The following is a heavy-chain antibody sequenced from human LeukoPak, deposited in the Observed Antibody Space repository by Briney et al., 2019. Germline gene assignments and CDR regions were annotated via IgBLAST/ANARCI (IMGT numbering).Heavy chain of an antibody. CDR1: GFTFSSYS. Sequence: GGTLRLSCAASGFTFSSYSMNGVRQAPGEGREVASYISIHSTIYYADSVKGRLTISGEDSKNTLYLQMNSLRAEDTAVYYCARTIRSSSWFFDYWGQGTLVTVSS. CDR3: ARTIRSSSWFFDY. J-gene: IGHJ4*02. CDR2: ISIHSTI. V-gene: IGHV3-48*01. D-gene: IGHD6-13*01.